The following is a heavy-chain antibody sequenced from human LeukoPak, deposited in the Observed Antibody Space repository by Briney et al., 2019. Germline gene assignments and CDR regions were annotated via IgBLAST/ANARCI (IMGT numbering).Heavy chain of an antibody. V-gene: IGHV1-46*01. CDR2: INPSGGST. Sequence: GASVKVSCKASGYTFTSYYMHWVRQAPGQGLEWMGIINPSGGSTSYAQKFQGRVTMTRDMSTSTVYMELSSLRSEDTAVYYCATHSSSWFQWYYYMDVWGKGTTVTVSS. D-gene: IGHD6-13*01. CDR3: ATHSSSWFQWYYYMDV. CDR1: GYTFTSYY. J-gene: IGHJ6*03.